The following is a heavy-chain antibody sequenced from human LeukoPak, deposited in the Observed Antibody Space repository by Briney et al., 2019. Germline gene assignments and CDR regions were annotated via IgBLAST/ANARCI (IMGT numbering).Heavy chain of an antibody. CDR2: IYYSGST. CDR1: GSSVSSGSYY. D-gene: IGHD5-24*01. Sequence: SETLSLTCTVSGSSVSSGSYYWSWIRQPPGKGLEWIGYIYYSGSTNYNPSLKSRVTISVDTSKNQFSLKLSSVTAADTAVYYCARVDGCTILDYWGQGTLVTVSS. J-gene: IGHJ4*02. CDR3: ARVDGCTILDY. V-gene: IGHV4-61*01.